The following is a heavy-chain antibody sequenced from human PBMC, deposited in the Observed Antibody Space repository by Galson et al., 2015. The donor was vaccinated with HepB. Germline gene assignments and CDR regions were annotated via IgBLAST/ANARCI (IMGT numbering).Heavy chain of an antibody. V-gene: IGHV4-4*07. Sequence: ETLSLTCSVSGGSINNYYWSWIRQPAGKGLEWSGRISTSGSTNYNPALNRRVTMSVDTSKNKFSLKLSSVTAAVTAVYYCARDLGNYGRPEIYFDYWGQGSLVTVSS. CDR3: ARDLGNYGRPEIYFDY. CDR1: GGSINNYY. J-gene: IGHJ4*02. CDR2: ISTSGST. D-gene: IGHD1-7*01.